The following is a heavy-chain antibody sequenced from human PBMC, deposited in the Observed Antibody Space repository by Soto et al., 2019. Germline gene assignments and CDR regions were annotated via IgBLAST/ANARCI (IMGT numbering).Heavy chain of an antibody. Sequence: GGALRLSCPASGFTFTTNAMNWGRQAPGKGLEWVSGISGSGGGTYYADAVKGRVTVSRDNSKHTLYLQMSRLRADKTPVFNCAEERPSGRNFYYWGPGTLVNISS. J-gene: IGHJ4*02. CDR3: AEERPSGRNFYY. CDR1: GFTFTTNA. CDR2: ISGSGGGT. D-gene: IGHD6-19*01. V-gene: IGHV3-23*01.